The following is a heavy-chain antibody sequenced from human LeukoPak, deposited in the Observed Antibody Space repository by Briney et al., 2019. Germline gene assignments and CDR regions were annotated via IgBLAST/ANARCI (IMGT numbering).Heavy chain of an antibody. CDR1: GYTFTGYY. V-gene: IGHV1-2*02. CDR3: AREGAYYDILTGYSYYFDY. J-gene: IGHJ4*02. D-gene: IGHD3-9*01. CDR2: INPNSGGT. Sequence: ASVKVSCKASGYTFTGYYMHWVRQAPGQGLEWMGWINPNSGGTNYAQKFQGRVTMTRDTSISTAYMELSRPRSDDTAVYYCAREGAYYDILTGYSYYFDYWGQGTLVTVSS.